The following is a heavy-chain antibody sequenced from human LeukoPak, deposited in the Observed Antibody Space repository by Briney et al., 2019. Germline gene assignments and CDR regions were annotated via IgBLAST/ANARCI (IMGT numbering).Heavy chain of an antibody. V-gene: IGHV4-34*01. CDR2: INHSGST. CDR3: ASRSMYYDSSGGY. CDR1: VGSFSGYY. J-gene: IGHJ4*02. D-gene: IGHD3-22*01. Sequence: PSETLSLTCAVYVGSFSGYYWSWIRQPPGKGLEWIGEINHSGSTNYNSSLKSRVTISVDTSKNQFSLKLSSVTAADTAVYYCASRSMYYDSSGGYWGQETLVTVSS.